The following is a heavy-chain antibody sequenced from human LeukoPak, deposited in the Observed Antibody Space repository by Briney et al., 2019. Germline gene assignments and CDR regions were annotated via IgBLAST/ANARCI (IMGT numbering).Heavy chain of an antibody. J-gene: IGHJ4*02. CDR1: GFTFSRSW. Sequence: GGSLRLSCAASGFTFSRSWMGWVRQAPGKGLEWVANIKQDGTSKYYVDSVMGRFTISRDNAENSVYRQMNSLSAGDTAVYYCARHGDYCFDLWGPGTRVTVSS. D-gene: IGHD2-21*01. CDR3: ARHGDYCFDL. CDR2: IKQDGTSK. V-gene: IGHV3-7*02.